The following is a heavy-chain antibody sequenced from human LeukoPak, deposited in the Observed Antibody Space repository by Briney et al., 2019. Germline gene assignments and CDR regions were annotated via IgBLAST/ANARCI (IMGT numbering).Heavy chain of an antibody. V-gene: IGHV4-4*07. CDR3: ARKTDSSGSGDY. Sequence: SETLSLTCTVSGGSISGYYWSWIRQPAGKGLEWIGRIYTSGSTNYNPSPKSRVTMSVDTSKNQFSLKLSSVTAADTAVYYCARKTDSSGSGDYWGQGTLVTVSS. CDR1: GGSISGYY. CDR2: IYTSGST. J-gene: IGHJ4*02. D-gene: IGHD3-22*01.